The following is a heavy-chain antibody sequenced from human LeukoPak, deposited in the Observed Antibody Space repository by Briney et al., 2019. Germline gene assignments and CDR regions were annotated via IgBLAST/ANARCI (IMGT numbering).Heavy chain of an antibody. J-gene: IGHJ4*02. Sequence: PGGSLRLSCAASGFTFSSYSMNWVRQAPGKGLEWVSSISSSSSYIYYADSVKGRFTISRDNAKNSLYLQMNSLRAEDTAVYYCARDQIDYYDSSGYYYVFDYWGQGTLVTVSS. CDR1: GFTFSSYS. D-gene: IGHD3-22*01. V-gene: IGHV3-21*01. CDR2: ISSSSSYI. CDR3: ARDQIDYYDSSGYYYVFDY.